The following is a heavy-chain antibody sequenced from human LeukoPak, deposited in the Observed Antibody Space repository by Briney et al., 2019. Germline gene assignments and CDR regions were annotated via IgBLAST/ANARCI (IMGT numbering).Heavy chain of an antibody. CDR2: INSDGSST. Sequence: SCKASGYTFTGYYLHWVRQAPGKGLVWVSRINSDGSSTSYADSVKGRFTISRDNAKNTLYLQMNSLRAEDTAVYYCATKRGSGSYLIDYWGQGTLVTVSS. V-gene: IGHV3-74*01. CDR3: ATKRGSGSYLIDY. J-gene: IGHJ4*02. D-gene: IGHD3-10*01. CDR1: GYTFTGYY.